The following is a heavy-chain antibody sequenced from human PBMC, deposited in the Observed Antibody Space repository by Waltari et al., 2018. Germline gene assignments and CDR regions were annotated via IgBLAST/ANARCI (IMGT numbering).Heavy chain of an antibody. J-gene: IGHJ3*02. CDR2: INPNSGGT. V-gene: IGHV1-2*04. D-gene: IGHD3-16*01. CDR1: GYTLTELS. Sequence: QVQLVQSGAEVKKPGASVKVSCKVSGYTLTELSMHWVRQAPGKGLEWMGWINPNSGGTNYAQKFQGWVTMTRDTSISTAYMELSRLRSDDTAVYYCARGGMITPGVAFDIWGQGTMVTVSS. CDR3: ARGGMITPGVAFDI.